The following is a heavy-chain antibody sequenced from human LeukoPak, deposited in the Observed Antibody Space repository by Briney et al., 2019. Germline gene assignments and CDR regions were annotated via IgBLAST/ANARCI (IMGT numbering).Heavy chain of an antibody. V-gene: IGHV3-33*06. CDR1: GFTFSSYG. Sequence: GSLRLSCAASGFTFSSYGMHWVRQAPGKGLEWVAVIWYDGSNKYYADSVKGRFTISRDNSKNTLYLQMNSLRAEDTAVYYCAKASGSYYHHHFDYWGQGTLVTVSS. D-gene: IGHD3-10*01. J-gene: IGHJ4*02. CDR2: IWYDGSNK. CDR3: AKASGSYYHHHFDY.